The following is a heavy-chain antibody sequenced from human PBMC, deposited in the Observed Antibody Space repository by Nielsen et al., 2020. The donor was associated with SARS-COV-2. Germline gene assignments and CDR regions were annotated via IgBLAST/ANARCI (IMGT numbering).Heavy chain of an antibody. V-gene: IGHV3-7*01. CDR2: IKQDGSEK. CDR1: GFTFSSYW. D-gene: IGHD3-10*01. Sequence: GESLKISCAASGFTFSSYWMSWVRQAPGKGLEWVANIKQDGSEKYYVDSVKGRFTISRDNAKNSLYLQMNSLRAEDTAVYYCAREALLWFGELTDYWGQGTLVTVSS. CDR3: AREALLWFGELTDY. J-gene: IGHJ4*02.